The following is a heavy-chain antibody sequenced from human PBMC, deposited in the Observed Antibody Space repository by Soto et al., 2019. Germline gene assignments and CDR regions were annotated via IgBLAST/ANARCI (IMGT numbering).Heavy chain of an antibody. CDR1: GFTFTTYA. V-gene: IGHV3-23*01. J-gene: IGHJ4*02. D-gene: IGHD3-10*01. Sequence: EVQLLESGGGLVQPGGSLRLSCAASGFTFTTYAMSWVRQAPGQGLEWVSGISGNGGSTYYADSVKGRFTTSRDNSKNALYLQMNSLRPEDTAVYYCVKGRKSSSLGPGDYWGQGVLVTVSS. CDR3: VKGRKSSSLGPGDY. CDR2: ISGNGGST.